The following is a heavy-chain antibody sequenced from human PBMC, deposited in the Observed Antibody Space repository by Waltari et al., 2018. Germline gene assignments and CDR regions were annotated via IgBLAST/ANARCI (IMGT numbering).Heavy chain of an antibody. CDR3: ARAWGVRGVIGRRRGGQTDY. CDR1: GGSISSSNW. D-gene: IGHD3-10*01. J-gene: IGHJ4*02. CDR2: IYHSGST. Sequence: QVQLQESGPGLVKPSGTLSLTCAVSGGSISSSNWWSWVRQPPGKGLEWIGEIYHSGSTNYNPSLKSRVTISVDKSKNQFSLKLSSVTAADTAVYYCARAWGVRGVIGRRRGGQTDYWGQGTLVTVSS. V-gene: IGHV4-4*02.